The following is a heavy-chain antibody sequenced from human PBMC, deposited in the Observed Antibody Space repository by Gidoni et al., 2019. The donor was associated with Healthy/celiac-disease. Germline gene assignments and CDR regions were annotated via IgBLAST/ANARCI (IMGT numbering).Heavy chain of an antibody. V-gene: IGHV4-34*01. D-gene: IGHD6-25*01. CDR1: GGSFSGYY. J-gene: IGHJ1*01. Sequence: QVQLQQWGAGLLKPSETLSLTSAVYGGSFSGYYWSWIRQPPGKGLEWIGEINHSGNTNYNPSLKSRVTISVDTSKNQFSLKLSSVTAADTAVYYCASIAAGIAEYFHHWGQGTLVTVSS. CDR2: INHSGNT. CDR3: ASIAAGIAEYFHH.